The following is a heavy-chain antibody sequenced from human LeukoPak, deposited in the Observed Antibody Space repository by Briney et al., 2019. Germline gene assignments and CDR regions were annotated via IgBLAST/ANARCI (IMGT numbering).Heavy chain of an antibody. CDR3: ARDLHYYVAMDV. J-gene: IGHJ6*02. D-gene: IGHD3-10*02. Sequence: PGGSLRLSCAASGFTFSRTWMSWLRQAPGKGLEWVAYINHEGTEKDYMDSVKGRFTISRDNAQNSLFLQMNSLRAEDTALYYCARDLHYYVAMDVWGQGTTVTVSS. V-gene: IGHV3-7*05. CDR2: INHEGTEK. CDR1: GFTFSRTW.